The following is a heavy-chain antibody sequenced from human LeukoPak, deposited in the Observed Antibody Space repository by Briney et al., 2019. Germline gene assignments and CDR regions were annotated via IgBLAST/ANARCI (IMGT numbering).Heavy chain of an antibody. D-gene: IGHD6-19*01. V-gene: IGHV1-2*06. CDR1: GYTFTGYY. Sequence: ASVKVSCKASGYTFTGYYLHWVRQAPGQGLEWMGRINPNDGGTSYAQRFQGRVTLTRDTSISTAYMDLTRLTSDDTAVYYCARDGFSSNWCDYWGQGTLVTVSS. CDR2: INPNDGGT. J-gene: IGHJ4*02. CDR3: ARDGFSSNWCDY.